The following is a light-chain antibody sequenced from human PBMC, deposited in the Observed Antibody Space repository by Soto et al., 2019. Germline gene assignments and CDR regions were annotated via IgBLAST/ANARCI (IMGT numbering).Light chain of an antibody. J-gene: IGKJ2*01. CDR1: QDISSY. CDR2: AAS. CDR3: QQFNR. Sequence: DIQMTQSPSSLSAAVGDRVTFTCQASQDISSYLAWYQQKPGKAPKLLIYAASTLESGVPSRFSGSGSGTDFTLTITRLQPEDFATYYCQQFNRFGQGTKVDIK. V-gene: IGKV1-9*01.